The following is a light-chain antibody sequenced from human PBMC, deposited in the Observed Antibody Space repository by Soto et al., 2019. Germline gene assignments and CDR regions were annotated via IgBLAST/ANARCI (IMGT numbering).Light chain of an antibody. CDR2: DAP. V-gene: IGKV3-15*01. CDR1: QTIRSD. Sequence: EMVMTQSTVTLSVSPLERARRYFTASQTIRSDLAWYQQKPGQAPRLLISDAPTRATGIPARFNGSGSGTEFTLAISSLQSEDFAIYYCHQYNTWPLTFGQGTRLEIK. J-gene: IGKJ5*01. CDR3: HQYNTWPLT.